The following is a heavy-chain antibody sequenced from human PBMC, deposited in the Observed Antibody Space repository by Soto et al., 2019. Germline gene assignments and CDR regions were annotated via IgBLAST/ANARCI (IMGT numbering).Heavy chain of an antibody. J-gene: IGHJ6*02. CDR3: ASSYDFWRGADAHGMDV. D-gene: IGHD3-3*01. V-gene: IGHV4-30-4*01. Sequence: SETLSLTCTVSGGSISSGDYYWSWIRQPPGRGLEWIGNIYHSGNSYYSPSLESRVTISVDTSKNQFSLKLTSVTAADTAVYYCASSYDFWRGADAHGMDVWGQGTTVTVSS. CDR2: IYHSGNS. CDR1: GGSISSGDYY.